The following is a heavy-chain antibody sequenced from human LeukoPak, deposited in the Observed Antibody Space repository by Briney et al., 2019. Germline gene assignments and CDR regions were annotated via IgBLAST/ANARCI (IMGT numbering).Heavy chain of an antibody. D-gene: IGHD6-13*01. Sequence: GGSLRLSCAASGFTFSTYAMHWVRQAPGKGLEWVAVISHDEINKYYADSVKGRFTISRDNSKNTLYLQMNSLRAEDTAVYYCAKDRDSSSWAEYFQHWGQGTLVTVSS. J-gene: IGHJ1*01. CDR2: ISHDEINK. CDR3: AKDRDSSSWAEYFQH. CDR1: GFTFSTYA. V-gene: IGHV3-30*18.